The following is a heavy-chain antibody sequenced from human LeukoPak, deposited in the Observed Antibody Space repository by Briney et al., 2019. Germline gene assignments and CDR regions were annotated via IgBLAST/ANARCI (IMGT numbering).Heavy chain of an antibody. Sequence: ASVKVSCKASGYTFTNYGISWVRQAPGQGGEWMGWISVYNGNTNYAQKLQGRVTMTTDTSTSTAYMALRSLRSDVTAVYYCARDGYSGYDRFDYWGQGNLVTVSS. V-gene: IGHV1-18*01. J-gene: IGHJ4*02. CDR2: ISVYNGNT. CDR3: ARDGYSGYDRFDY. CDR1: GYTFTNYG. D-gene: IGHD5-12*01.